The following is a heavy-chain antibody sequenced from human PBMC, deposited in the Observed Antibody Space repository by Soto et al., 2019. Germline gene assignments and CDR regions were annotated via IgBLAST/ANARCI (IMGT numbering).Heavy chain of an antibody. CDR1: GFTFSTYV. Sequence: PVVSMRLSCAASGFTFSTYVMRWVRQAPGKGLEWVSGISGSGDSTYYADSVKGRFTISRDNSKNTLYLQMNSLRVEDTAVYYCAKEAPVRTLIAAKCWHFDYWGLGTLVTVSS. V-gene: IGHV3-23*01. D-gene: IGHD5-12*01. CDR3: AKEAPVRTLIAAKCWHFDY. CDR2: ISGSGDST. J-gene: IGHJ4*02.